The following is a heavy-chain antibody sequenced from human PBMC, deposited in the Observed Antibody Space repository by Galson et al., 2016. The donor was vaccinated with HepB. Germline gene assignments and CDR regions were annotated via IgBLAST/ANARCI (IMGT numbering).Heavy chain of an antibody. J-gene: IGHJ6*02. CDR2: INPGNGNA. Sequence: SVKVSCKASGYTFSRYPMHWVRQAPGQSLEWMGWINPGNGNAKYSQKFQGRVTITRDTTASTAYMEFSSLRSEDTAVYYCARNPDTHSYYYYYGLDVWGQGTTVTVSS. CDR1: GYTFSRYP. CDR3: ARNPDTHSYYYYYGLDV. V-gene: IGHV1-3*01.